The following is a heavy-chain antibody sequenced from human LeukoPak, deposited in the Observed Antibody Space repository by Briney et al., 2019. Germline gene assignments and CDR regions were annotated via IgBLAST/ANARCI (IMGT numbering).Heavy chain of an antibody. Sequence: GGSLRLSCAASGFTFDDYAMHWVRQAPGKGLEWVSLISGDGGSTYYADSVKGRFTISRDNSKNSLYLQMNSLRTEDTALYYCSSVTTEIDCWGQGTLVTVSS. J-gene: IGHJ4*02. CDR1: GFTFDDYA. CDR3: SSVTTEIDC. V-gene: IGHV3-43*02. D-gene: IGHD4-11*01. CDR2: ISGDGGST.